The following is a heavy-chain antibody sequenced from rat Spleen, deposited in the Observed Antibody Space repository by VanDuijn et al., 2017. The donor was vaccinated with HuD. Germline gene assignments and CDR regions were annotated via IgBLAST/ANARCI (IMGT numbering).Heavy chain of an antibody. CDR1: GFTFSDYY. V-gene: IGHV5-29*01. D-gene: IGHD1-2*01. Sequence: EVQLVESDGGLVQPGRSLKLSCAASGFTFSDYYMAWVRQAPTKGLEWVATISYDGSSTYYRDSVKGRFTISRNNAENTVYLQMNSLRSEDTATYYCGKDMNYYSTYPFYVMGDWGQGASVTVSS. CDR3: GKDMNYYSTYPFYVMGD. J-gene: IGHJ4*01. CDR2: ISYDGSST.